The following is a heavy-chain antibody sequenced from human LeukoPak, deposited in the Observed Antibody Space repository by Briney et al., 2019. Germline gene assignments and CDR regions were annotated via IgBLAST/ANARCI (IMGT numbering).Heavy chain of an antibody. V-gene: IGHV3-23*01. CDR1: GFTFSSYA. D-gene: IGHD3-16*01. CDR2: ISGSGGST. CDR3: AKVRNDYVWGSSDY. J-gene: IGHJ4*02. Sequence: GGSLRLSCAASGFTFSSYAMSWVRQAPGKGLEWVSAISGSGGSTYYADSVKGRFTISRDNSKNTLYLQMNSLRAEDTAVYYCAKVRNDYVWGSSDYWGQGTLVTVSS.